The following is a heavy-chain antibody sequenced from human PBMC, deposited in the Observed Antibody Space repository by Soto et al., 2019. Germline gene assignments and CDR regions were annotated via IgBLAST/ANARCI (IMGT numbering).Heavy chain of an antibody. CDR3: AREAAGILNWFDP. V-gene: IGHV4-31*03. J-gene: IGHJ5*02. D-gene: IGHD6-25*01. CDR2: IYYSGST. Sequence: QVQLQESGPGLVKPSQTLSLTCTVSGGSISSGGYYWSWIRQHPGKGLEWIGYIYYSGSTYYNPSLKSRVTIAVDTSKNQFSLKLSSVTAADTAVYYCAREAAGILNWFDPWGQGTLVTVSS. CDR1: GGSISSGGYY.